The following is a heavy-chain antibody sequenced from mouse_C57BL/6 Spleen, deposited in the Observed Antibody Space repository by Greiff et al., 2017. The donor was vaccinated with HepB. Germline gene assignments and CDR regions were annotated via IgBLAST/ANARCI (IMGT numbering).Heavy chain of an antibody. Sequence: QVQLQQSGAELARPGASVKLSCKASGYTFTSYGISWVKQRTGQGLEWIGEIYPRSGNTYYNEKFKGKATLTADKSSSPAYMELRSLTSEDSAVYICARGATVVGDWFAYWGQGTLVTVSA. V-gene: IGHV1-81*01. CDR1: GYTFTSYG. CDR3: ARGATVVGDWFAY. D-gene: IGHD1-1*01. J-gene: IGHJ3*01. CDR2: IYPRSGNT.